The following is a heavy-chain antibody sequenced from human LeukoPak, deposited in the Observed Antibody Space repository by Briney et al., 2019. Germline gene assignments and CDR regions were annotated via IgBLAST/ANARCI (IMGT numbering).Heavy chain of an antibody. Sequence: SETLSLTCTVSGGSISSYYWSWIRQPPGKGLEWIGYIYYSGSTNYNPSLKSRATISLDTSKNQFSLRLSSVTAADTAVYYCARLGGAERAWSAGESYYPQRFEYWGQGTLATVSS. CDR2: IYYSGST. D-gene: IGHD3-10*01. CDR1: GGSISSYY. V-gene: IGHV4-59*08. J-gene: IGHJ4*02. CDR3: ARLGGAERAWSAGESYYPQRFEY.